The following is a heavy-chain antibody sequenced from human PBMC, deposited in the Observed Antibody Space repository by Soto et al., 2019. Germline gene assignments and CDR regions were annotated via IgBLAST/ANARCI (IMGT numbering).Heavy chain of an antibody. J-gene: IGHJ6*04. CDR3: ASGNSIAARPDYYYYYGMDV. CDR1: GGTFSSYA. Sequence: ASVKVSCKASGGTFSSYAISWVRQAPGQGLEWMGGIIPIFGTANYAQKFQGRVTITADKSTSTAYMELSSLRSEDTAVYYCASGNSIAARPDYYYYYGMDVWGEGTTVTVYS. CDR2: IIPIFGTA. V-gene: IGHV1-69*06. D-gene: IGHD6-6*01.